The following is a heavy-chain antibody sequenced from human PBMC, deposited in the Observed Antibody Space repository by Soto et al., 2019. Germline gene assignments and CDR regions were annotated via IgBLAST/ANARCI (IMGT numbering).Heavy chain of an antibody. Sequence: GGSLRLSCEASGFTFTTYTMHWVRQAPGKGLEWVALISYVGNKQYYADPVKGRFTISRDTSKKTVYLQMNGLREDDTAVYYCARGRHVCTGGNCYPYTKSPLDYWGQGTLVTVSS. CDR2: ISYVGNKQ. V-gene: IGHV3-30-3*01. J-gene: IGHJ4*02. CDR1: GFTFTTYT. D-gene: IGHD2-15*01. CDR3: ARGRHVCTGGNCYPYTKSPLDY.